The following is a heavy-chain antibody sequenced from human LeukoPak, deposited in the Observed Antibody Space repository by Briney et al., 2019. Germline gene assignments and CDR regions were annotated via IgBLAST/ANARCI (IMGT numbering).Heavy chain of an antibody. V-gene: IGHV4-34*01. Sequence: SETLSLTCAVYGGSFSGYYWSWIRQPPGKGLEWIGEINHSGSTNYNPSLKSRVTISVDTSKNKFSLKLSSVTAADTAVYYCARYYYDSSDYYDYWGQGTLVTVSS. J-gene: IGHJ4*02. CDR3: ARYYYDSSDYYDY. CDR1: GGSFSGYY. D-gene: IGHD3-22*01. CDR2: INHSGST.